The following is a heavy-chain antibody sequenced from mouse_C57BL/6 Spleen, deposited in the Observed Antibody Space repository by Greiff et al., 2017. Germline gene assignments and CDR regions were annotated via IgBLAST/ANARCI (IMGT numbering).Heavy chain of an antibody. J-gene: IGHJ2*01. V-gene: IGHV5-6*01. D-gene: IGHD2-1*01. CDR3: ARHPYGNVYFDY. CDR2: ISSGGSYI. Sequence: EVQLVESGGDLVKPGGSLKLSCAASGFTFSSYGMSWVRQTPDKRLEWVATISSGGSYIYYPDSVKGRFTISRDNAKNTLYLQMSSLKSEDTAMYYCARHPYGNVYFDYWGQGTTLTVSS. CDR1: GFTFSSYG.